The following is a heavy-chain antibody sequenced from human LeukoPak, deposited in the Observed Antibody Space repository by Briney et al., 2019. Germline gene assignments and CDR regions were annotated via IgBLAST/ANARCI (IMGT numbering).Heavy chain of an antibody. Sequence: GGSLRLSCAASGFTFSSYAMSWVRQAPGKGLEWVSAISGSGGSTYYADSVKGRFTISRDNSKNTLYLQMNSLRAEDTAVYYCAKDWYYDFWSGYNDAFDIWGQGTMVTVSS. D-gene: IGHD3-3*01. CDR3: AKDWYYDFWSGYNDAFDI. J-gene: IGHJ3*02. CDR2: ISGSGGST. CDR1: GFTFSSYA. V-gene: IGHV3-23*01.